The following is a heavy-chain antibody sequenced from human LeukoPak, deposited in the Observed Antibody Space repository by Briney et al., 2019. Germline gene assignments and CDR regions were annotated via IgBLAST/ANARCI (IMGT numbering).Heavy chain of an antibody. CDR3: AKDILRFLEWLSDY. CDR1: GFTFSSYA. J-gene: IGHJ4*02. D-gene: IGHD3-3*01. CDR2: ISGSGGST. Sequence: GGSLRLSCAASGFTFSSYAMSWVRQAPGKGLEWVSAISGSGGSTYYADSVKGRFTISRDNSKNTLYLQMNSLRAEDTAVYYCAKDILRFLEWLSDYWGQGTLVIVSS. V-gene: IGHV3-23*01.